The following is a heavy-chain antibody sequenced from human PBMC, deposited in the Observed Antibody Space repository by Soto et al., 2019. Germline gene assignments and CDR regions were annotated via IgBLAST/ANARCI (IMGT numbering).Heavy chain of an antibody. V-gene: IGHV5-10-1*03. CDR2: IDPSDSYT. CDR1: GYSFTSYW. J-gene: IGHJ4*02. Sequence: EVQLVQSGAEVKKPGESLRISCKGSGYSFTSYWISWVRQMPGKGLEWMGRIDPSDSYTNYSPSFQGHVTISADKSISTAYLQWSSLKASDTAMYYCPRQEDVTVTTGAFHYCGQGTLVTVSS. D-gene: IGHD4-17*01. CDR3: PRQEDVTVTTGAFHY.